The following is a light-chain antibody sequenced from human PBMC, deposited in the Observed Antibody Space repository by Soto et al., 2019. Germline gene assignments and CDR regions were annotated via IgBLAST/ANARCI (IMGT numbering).Light chain of an antibody. CDR1: QRIRTD. J-gene: IGKJ4*01. CDR2: DAS. Sequence: IQMTQSPSSLSASVGERVTITCRASQRIRTDLNWYQQRPGKAPKVLIYDASTLQTGVPSRFSGSSSGTDFNLTITSLQPEDFALYYCQQSYKNPHTFGGGTRVEIK. CDR3: QQSYKNPHT. V-gene: IGKV1-39*01.